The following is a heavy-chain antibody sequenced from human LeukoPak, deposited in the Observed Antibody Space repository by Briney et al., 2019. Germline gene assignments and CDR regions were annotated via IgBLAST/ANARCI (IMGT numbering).Heavy chain of an antibody. J-gene: IGHJ4*02. Sequence: PSETLSLTCTVSGYSISSGYYWGWIRQPPGNGLEWIGSIYHSGSTYYNPSLKSRVTIPVDPSKTPFSLRRCSVTAADPPVYYCAGGGDDFWSGYPWGYFDYWGQGTLVTVSS. CDR1: GYSISSGYY. V-gene: IGHV4-38-2*02. CDR3: AGGGDDFWSGYPWGYFDY. CDR2: IYHSGST. D-gene: IGHD3-3*01.